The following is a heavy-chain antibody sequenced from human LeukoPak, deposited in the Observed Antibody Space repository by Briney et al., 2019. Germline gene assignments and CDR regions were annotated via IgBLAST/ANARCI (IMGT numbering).Heavy chain of an antibody. J-gene: IGHJ5*02. CDR2: INHSGST. Sequence: SETLSLTCAVYGGSFSGYYWSWIRQPPGKGPEWIGEINHSGSTNYNPSLKSRVTISVDTSKNQFSLKLSSVTAADTAVYYCARGRRSLVVVPAAAGFGPWGQGTLVTVSS. CDR1: GGSFSGYY. D-gene: IGHD2-2*01. V-gene: IGHV4-34*01. CDR3: ARGRRSLVVVPAAAGFGP.